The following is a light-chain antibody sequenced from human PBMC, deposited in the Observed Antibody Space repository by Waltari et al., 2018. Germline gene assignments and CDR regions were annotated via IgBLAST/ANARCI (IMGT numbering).Light chain of an antibody. V-gene: IGKV3-20*01. CDR1: QTISSNY. CDR3: QQYASLPLT. J-gene: IGKJ3*01. CDR2: GAS. Sequence: ESILTQSPGTLPLSPWERATLSCRATQTISSNYLAWYQQKPGQAPRLLIYGASIRATGVPDRFSGSGSGADFTLTISRLEPEDFAVYYCQQYASLPLTFGPGTKVDI.